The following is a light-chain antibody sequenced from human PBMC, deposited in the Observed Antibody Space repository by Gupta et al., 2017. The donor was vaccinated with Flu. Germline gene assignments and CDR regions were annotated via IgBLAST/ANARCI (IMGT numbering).Light chain of an antibody. CDR1: QSVSSSY. J-gene: IGKJ1*01. CDR3: HGDSSSGWT. Sequence: EIVLTQAPGTLSLSLGERATRSCRASQSVSSSYLACYQQKPGLAPRLLTYGASSRATGIPDPSRDSGSASALTLSISRLVLKNFAVNNCHGDSSSGWTFGQGTKVEVK. V-gene: IGKV3-20*01. CDR2: GAS.